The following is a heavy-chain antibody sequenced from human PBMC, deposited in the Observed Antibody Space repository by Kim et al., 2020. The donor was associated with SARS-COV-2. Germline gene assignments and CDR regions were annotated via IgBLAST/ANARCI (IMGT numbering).Heavy chain of an antibody. Sequence: GGSLRLSCTGSGFTFADYAMSWIRQAPGKGLEWVGLIRSKGDGGIEEDAASVKGRFTISRDDSKTIAHLQMNSLNTEDTAVYVCTYRIFGLVRYHYGMDIWGQGTTPTVSS. J-gene: IGHJ6*02. V-gene: IGHV3-49*03. CDR3: TYRIFGLVRYHYGMDI. CDR1: GFTFADYA. D-gene: IGHD3-3*02. CDR2: IRSKGDGGIE.